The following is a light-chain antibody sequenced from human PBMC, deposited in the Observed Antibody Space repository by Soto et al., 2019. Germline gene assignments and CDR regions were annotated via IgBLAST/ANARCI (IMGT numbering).Light chain of an antibody. CDR1: SSDIGGYDF. Sequence: QAVVTQPPSASGSPGQSVTISCTGSSSDIGGYDFVSWYQQHPGKAPKLVIYEVTKRPSGVPDRFSGSKSGNTASLTVSGLQAEDEADYYCSSYAGSNTLGFGGGTKLTVL. CDR3: SSYAGSNTLG. CDR2: EVT. J-gene: IGLJ2*01. V-gene: IGLV2-8*01.